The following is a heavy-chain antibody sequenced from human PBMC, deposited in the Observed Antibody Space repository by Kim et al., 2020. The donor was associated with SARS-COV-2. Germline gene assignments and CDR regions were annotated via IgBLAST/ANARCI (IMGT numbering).Heavy chain of an antibody. CDR3: ARLDCGGDCYTGSFDY. V-gene: IGHV7-4-1*02. J-gene: IGHJ4*02. Sequence: ASVKVSCKASGYTFTSYAMNWVRQAPGQGLEWMGWINTNTGNPTYAQRFTGRFVFSLDTSVSTAYLQISSLKAEDTAVYYCARLDCGGDCYTGSFDYWGQGTLVTVSS. CDR1: GYTFTSYA. CDR2: INTNTGNP. D-gene: IGHD2-21*02.